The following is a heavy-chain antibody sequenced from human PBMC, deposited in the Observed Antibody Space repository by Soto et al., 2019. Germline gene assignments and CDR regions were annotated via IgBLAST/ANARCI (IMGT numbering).Heavy chain of an antibody. CDR1: GATFSGYP. CDR3: ARDGGFGELKY. D-gene: IGHD3-10*01. J-gene: IGHJ4*02. CDR2: IIPVFGTT. Sequence: QVQLVQSGAELKKPRSSVKVSCKASGATFSGYPINWVRQAPGEGLEWMGRIIPVFGTTNDAQRFEGRVTFTADESTNTAYMELRGLLSEDTAVYYCARDGGFGELKYWGPGTLVTVSS. V-gene: IGHV1-69*18.